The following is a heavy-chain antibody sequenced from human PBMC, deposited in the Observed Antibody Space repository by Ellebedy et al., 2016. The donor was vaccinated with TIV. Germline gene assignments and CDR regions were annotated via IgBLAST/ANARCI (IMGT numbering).Heavy chain of an antibody. J-gene: IGHJ4*02. Sequence: PGGSLRLSCAASGFTFSSYSMNWVRQAPGKGLEWVSSISSSSSYIYYADSVKGRFTISRDNAKNSLYLQMNSLRAEDTAVYYCARVGLGAVADQFDYWGQGTLVTVSS. D-gene: IGHD6-19*01. V-gene: IGHV3-21*01. CDR1: GFTFSSYS. CDR3: ARVGLGAVADQFDY. CDR2: ISSSSSYI.